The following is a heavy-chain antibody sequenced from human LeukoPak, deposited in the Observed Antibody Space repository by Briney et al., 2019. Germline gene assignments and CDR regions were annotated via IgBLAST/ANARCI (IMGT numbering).Heavy chain of an antibody. Sequence: GRSLRLSCAASGFIFSSYSMHWVRQAPGKGLEWVANIKQDGSEKYYVDSVKGRFTISRDNAKNSLYLQMNSLRAEDTAVYYCARKNGLDYWGQGTLVTVSS. CDR3: ARKNGLDY. CDR1: GFIFSSYS. CDR2: IKQDGSEK. V-gene: IGHV3-7*01. J-gene: IGHJ4*02.